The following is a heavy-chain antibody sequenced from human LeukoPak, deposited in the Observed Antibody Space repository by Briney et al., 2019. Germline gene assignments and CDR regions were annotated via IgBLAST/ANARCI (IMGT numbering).Heavy chain of an antibody. CDR2: MNPNSGNT. D-gene: IGHD3-10*01. J-gene: IGHJ6*02. CDR3: ARVKMVRGALKNYYYYFGMDV. CDR1: GYTFTSYD. V-gene: IGHV1-8*01. Sequence: ASVKVSCKASGYTFTSYDINWVRQATGQGLEWMGWMNPNSGNTGYAQKFQGRVTMTRNTSISTAYMELSSLRSEGTAVYYCARVKMVRGALKNYYYYFGMDVWGQGTTVTVSS.